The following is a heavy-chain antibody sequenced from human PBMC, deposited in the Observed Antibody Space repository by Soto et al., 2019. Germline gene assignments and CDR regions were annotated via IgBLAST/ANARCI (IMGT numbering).Heavy chain of an antibody. Sequence: QVQLQESGPGLVKPSETLSLTCTVSGGSISSYYWSWIRQPPGKGLEWIGYIYYSGRTNYNPSLKSRVTISVDTSKNQFSLKLSSVTAADTAVYYCARTHGGSSGWDNWFDPWGQGTLVTVSS. V-gene: IGHV4-59*01. J-gene: IGHJ5*02. CDR3: ARTHGGSSGWDNWFDP. CDR2: IYYSGRT. D-gene: IGHD6-25*01. CDR1: GGSISSYY.